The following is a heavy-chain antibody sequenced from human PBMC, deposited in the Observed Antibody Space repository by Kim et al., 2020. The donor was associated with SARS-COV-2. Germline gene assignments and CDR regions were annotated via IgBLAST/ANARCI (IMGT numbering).Heavy chain of an antibody. D-gene: IGHD3-16*01. CDR2: IYFSGST. CDR1: GGSISSGRYY. J-gene: IGHJ5*02. Sequence: SETLSLTCTVSGGSISSGRYYWSWLRQHPGKGLEWIGYIYFSGSTYYNPSLKRRLTISVDTTKNQFSLKLSSMTAADTALYYCAIVLSQKQLGGGGGVDP. CDR3: AIVLSQKQLGGGGGVDP. V-gene: IGHV4-31*03.